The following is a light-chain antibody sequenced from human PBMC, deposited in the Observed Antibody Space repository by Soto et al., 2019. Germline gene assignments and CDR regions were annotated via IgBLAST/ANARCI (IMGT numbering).Light chain of an antibody. Sequence: QPVLTQPASVSGSPGQSITISCTGTSSDVGGYNYVSWYQQHPGKAPKLMIYEVSSRPSGVSNRFSGSKSGNTASLTISGLQAEDEADYYCSSYTSTSTLYVFGSGTKVT. CDR1: SSDVGGYNY. J-gene: IGLJ1*01. V-gene: IGLV2-14*01. CDR2: EVS. CDR3: SSYTSTSTLYV.